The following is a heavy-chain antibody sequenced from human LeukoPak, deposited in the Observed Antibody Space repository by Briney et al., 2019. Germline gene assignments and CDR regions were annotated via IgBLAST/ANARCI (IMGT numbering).Heavy chain of an antibody. CDR1: GGSISSSSYY. CDR2: VYYSGST. V-gene: IGHV4-39*07. D-gene: IGHD3-10*01. J-gene: IGHJ4*02. CDR3: ARGGLMVRGYRNYFDY. Sequence: SETLSLTCTVSGGSISSSSYYWSWIRQPPGKGLEWIGNVYYSGSTYYNPSLKSRVTISVDTSKNQFSLKLSSVTAADTAVYYCARGGLMVRGYRNYFDYWGQGTLVTVSS.